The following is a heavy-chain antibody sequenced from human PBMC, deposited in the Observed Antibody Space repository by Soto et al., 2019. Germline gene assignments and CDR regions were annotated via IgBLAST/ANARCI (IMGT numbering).Heavy chain of an antibody. V-gene: IGHV3-33*01. CDR1: GFTFSSYG. J-gene: IGHJ6*02. CDR3: ARAYYGSGSTHYYYGMDV. CDR2: IWYDGSNK. D-gene: IGHD3-10*01. Sequence: GGSLRPSCAASGFTFSSYGMHWVRQAPGEGLEWVAVIWYDGSNKYYADSVKGRFTISRDNSKNTLYLQMNSLRAEDTAVYYCARAYYGSGSTHYYYGMDVWGQGTTVTVS.